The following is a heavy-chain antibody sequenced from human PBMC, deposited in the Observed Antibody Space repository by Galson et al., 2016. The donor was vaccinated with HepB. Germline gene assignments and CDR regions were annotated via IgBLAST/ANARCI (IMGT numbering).Heavy chain of an antibody. CDR2: IYYSGST. V-gene: IGHV4-59*11. CDR1: GGSIKSHY. J-gene: IGHJ3*02. Sequence: ETLSLTCTVSGGSIKSHYRSWIRQPPGKGLEWIGYIYYSGSTNYNPSLSSRVTISLDTSKRQFSLKLSSVTAADTAVYYCARAVCSSTSCPKRGAFDIWGQGTMVTVSS. D-gene: IGHD2-2*01. CDR3: ARAVCSSTSCPKRGAFDI.